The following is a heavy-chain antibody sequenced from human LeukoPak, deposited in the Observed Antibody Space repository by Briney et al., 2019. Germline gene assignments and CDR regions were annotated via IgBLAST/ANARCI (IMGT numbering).Heavy chain of an antibody. V-gene: IGHV3-53*01. CDR1: GFIVSSNY. D-gene: IGHD4-11*01. Sequence: PGGSLRLSCAASGFIVSSNYMSWVRQAPGKGLEWVSVIYSGGSTYYADSVKGRFTISRDNSKNTLSLQMNSLRAEDTAVYYCASRDYRNDFDYWGQGTLVTVSS. CDR2: IYSGGST. J-gene: IGHJ4*02. CDR3: ASRDYRNDFDY.